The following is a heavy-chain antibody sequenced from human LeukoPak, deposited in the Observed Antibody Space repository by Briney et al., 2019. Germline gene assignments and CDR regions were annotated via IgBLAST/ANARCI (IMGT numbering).Heavy chain of an antibody. CDR2: ISSSSSYI. CDR3: AKDRLRGGYGFDLMDY. D-gene: IGHD5-18*01. J-gene: IGHJ4*02. CDR1: GFTFSSYS. Sequence: PGGSLRLSCAASGFTFSSYSMNWVRQAPGKGLEWVSSISSSSSYIYYADSVKGRFTISRDNSKNTLYLQMHSLRAEDTAVYYCAKDRLRGGYGFDLMDYWGQGTLVTVSS. V-gene: IGHV3-21*01.